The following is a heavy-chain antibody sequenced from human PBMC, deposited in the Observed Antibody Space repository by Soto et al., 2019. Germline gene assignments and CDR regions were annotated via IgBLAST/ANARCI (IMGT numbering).Heavy chain of an antibody. D-gene: IGHD2-2*01. Sequence: QVQLVESGGGVLQPGRSLRRSCAASGFTFSSYAMHWVRQAPGKGLEWLAVISYDGSNKYYADSVKGRFTISRDNSKNTRYQQMNSLRAEDTAVYYCAREIGYCSSTRFLLRFVEWLDGMDVWGQGTTVTVSS. J-gene: IGHJ6*02. CDR2: ISYDGSNK. CDR3: AREIGYCSSTRFLLRFVEWLDGMDV. V-gene: IGHV3-30-3*01. CDR1: GFTFSSYA.